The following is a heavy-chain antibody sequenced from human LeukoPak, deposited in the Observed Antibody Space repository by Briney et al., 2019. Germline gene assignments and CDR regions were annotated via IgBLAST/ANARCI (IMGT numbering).Heavy chain of an antibody. Sequence: PGGSLRLSCAASGFTFSTYSTNWVRQAPGKGLEWVSSISRRRSYIYYADSVKGRFTISRDSSKNTVYLQMNSLRAEDTAVYYCAREGGSSWAFDIWGQGTMVTVSS. CDR3: AREGGSSWAFDI. CDR1: GFTFSTYS. J-gene: IGHJ3*02. CDR2: ISRRRSYI. V-gene: IGHV3-21*01. D-gene: IGHD6-13*01.